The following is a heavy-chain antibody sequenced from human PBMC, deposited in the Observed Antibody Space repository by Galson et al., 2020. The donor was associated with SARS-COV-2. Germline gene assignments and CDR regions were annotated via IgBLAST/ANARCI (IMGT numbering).Heavy chain of an antibody. CDR3: AFGIVGATGFDY. CDR1: GYTFTSYG. Sequence: ASVKVSCKAPGYTFTSYGISWVRQAPGQGLEWMGWISAYKGNKNYAQKLQGRVTMTTDTSTSKAYMELRSLRSDDTAVYYCAFGIVGATGFDYWGQGTLVTVSS. V-gene: IGHV1-18*04. CDR2: ISAYKGNK. J-gene: IGHJ4*02. D-gene: IGHD1-26*01.